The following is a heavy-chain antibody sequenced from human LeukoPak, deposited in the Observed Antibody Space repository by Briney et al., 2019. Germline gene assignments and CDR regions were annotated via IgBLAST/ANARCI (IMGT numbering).Heavy chain of an antibody. CDR1: GGTFSSYA. D-gene: IGHD3-22*01. CDR2: IIPIFGTA. CDR3: ARPTYDSSGYPNWFDL. J-gene: IGHJ5*02. V-gene: IGHV1-69*05. Sequence: SVKVSCKASGGTFSSYAISWVRQAPGQGLEWMGGIIPIFGTANYAQKFQGRVTVTTDESTSTAYMELSSLRSEDTAVYYCARPTYDSSGYPNWFDLWGQGTLVTVSS.